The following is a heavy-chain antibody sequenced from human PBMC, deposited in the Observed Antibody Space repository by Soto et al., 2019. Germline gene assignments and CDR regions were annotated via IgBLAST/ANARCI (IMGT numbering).Heavy chain of an antibody. Sequence: SETLSLTCTVSGGSISSGGYYWNWIRQPPGKGLEWIGYIYYSGSTNYNPSLKSRVTISVDTSKNQFSLKLSSVTAADTAVYYCARLQYNFDYWGQGTLVTVSS. CDR2: IYYSGST. V-gene: IGHV4-61*08. J-gene: IGHJ4*02. CDR3: ARLQYNFDY. CDR1: GGSISSGGYY. D-gene: IGHD1-1*01.